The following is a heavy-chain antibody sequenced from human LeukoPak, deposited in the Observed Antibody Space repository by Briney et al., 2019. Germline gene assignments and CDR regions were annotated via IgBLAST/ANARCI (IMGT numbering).Heavy chain of an antibody. V-gene: IGHV4-59*01. CDR3: ARDLGRVYGLGFDY. D-gene: IGHD3-16*01. Sequence: SQSLSLTWTVAGGSISSYYWSWIRQPPRDGIGWVGYIYYSGSTNYNPSLKSRVTISVDTSKNQFSLKLSSVTAADTAVYYCARDLGRVYGLGFDYWGQGTLVTVSS. CDR1: GGSISSYY. CDR2: IYYSGST. J-gene: IGHJ4*02.